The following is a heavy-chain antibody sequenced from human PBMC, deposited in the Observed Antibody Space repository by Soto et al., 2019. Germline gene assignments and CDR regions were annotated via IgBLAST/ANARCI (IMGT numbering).Heavy chain of an antibody. Sequence: ASVKVSCKASGYTFTSYDIYWVRQATGQGLEWMGWMNPNTGNSGYAQKFQGRVTMTSDTSISTAHMELSSLRSDDTAVYYCARRAETNGWNGFGADKYYFDFWGQGTMVTVSS. CDR2: MNPNTGNS. J-gene: IGHJ4*02. CDR3: ARRAETNGWNGFGADKYYFDF. D-gene: IGHD1-1*01. V-gene: IGHV1-8*01. CDR1: GYTFTSYD.